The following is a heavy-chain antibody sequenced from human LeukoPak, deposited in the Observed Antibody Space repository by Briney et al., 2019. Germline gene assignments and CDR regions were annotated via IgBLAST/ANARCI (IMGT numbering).Heavy chain of an antibody. CDR3: ARGPLGRNGDYFDY. J-gene: IGHJ4*02. CDR2: IIPIFGTA. CDR1: GGTFSSYA. V-gene: IGHV1-69*05. D-gene: IGHD7-27*01. Sequence: SVKVSCKASGGTFSSYAISWVRQAPGQGLEWMGGIIPIFGTANYAQKFQGRVTITRDTSANTVYMELSSLRSEDTAVYYCARGPLGRNGDYFDYWGQGTLVTVSS.